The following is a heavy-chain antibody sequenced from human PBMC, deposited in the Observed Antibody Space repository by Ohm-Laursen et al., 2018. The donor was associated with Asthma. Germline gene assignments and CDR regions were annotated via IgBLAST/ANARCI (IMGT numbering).Heavy chain of an antibody. V-gene: IGHV3-9*01. CDR1: GFTFDDYA. CDR3: AKSFTIFGVVTPGYGMDV. J-gene: IGHJ6*02. CDR2: ISWNSGSI. Sequence: SLRLSCSAPGFTFDDYAMHWVRQAPGKGLEWVSGISWNSGSIGYADSVKGRFTISRDNAKNSLYLQMNSLRAEDTALYYCAKSFTIFGVVTPGYGMDVWGQGTTVTVSS. D-gene: IGHD3-3*01.